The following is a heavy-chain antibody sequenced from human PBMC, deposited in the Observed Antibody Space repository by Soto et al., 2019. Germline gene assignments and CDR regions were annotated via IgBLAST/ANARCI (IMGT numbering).Heavy chain of an antibody. CDR2: IGTAGDT. CDR3: ARDKFGTTGTTPPYYYMDV. Sequence: PGGSLRLSCAASGFTFSSYDMHWVRQATGKGLEWVSAIGTAGDTYYPGSVKGRLTISRENAKNSLYLQMNGLRAGDTAVYYCARDKFGTTGTTPPYYYMDVWGKGTTVTVSS. J-gene: IGHJ6*03. CDR1: GFTFSSYD. V-gene: IGHV3-13*01. D-gene: IGHD1-1*01.